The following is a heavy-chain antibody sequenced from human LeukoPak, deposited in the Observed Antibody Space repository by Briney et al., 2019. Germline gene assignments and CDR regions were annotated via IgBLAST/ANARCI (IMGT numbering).Heavy chain of an antibody. CDR1: GFTFSSYG. CDR3: AREQYYDFWSGYPYHYYGMDV. J-gene: IGHJ6*02. Sequence: GGSLRLSCAASGFTFSSYGMHWVRQAPGKGLEWVAVIWYDGSNKYYADSVKGRFTISRDNSKNTLYLQMNSLRAEDTAVYYCAREQYYDFWSGYPYHYYGMDVWGQGTTVTVSS. V-gene: IGHV3-33*01. D-gene: IGHD3-3*01. CDR2: IWYDGSNK.